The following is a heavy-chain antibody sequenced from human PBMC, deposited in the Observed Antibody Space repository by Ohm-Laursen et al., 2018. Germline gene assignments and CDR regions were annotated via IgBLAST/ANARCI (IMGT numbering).Heavy chain of an antibody. CDR1: GFTFSIYS. J-gene: IGHJ4*02. D-gene: IGHD1-1*01. Sequence: SLRLSCTASGFTFSIYSMNWVRQAPGKGLEWISYISSSSGAIYYADSVKGRFTISRDNANNSLYLQMNSLRAEDTAVYYCAKDFWNDRGVDYWGQGTLVTVSS. CDR2: ISSSSGAI. CDR3: AKDFWNDRGVDY. V-gene: IGHV3-48*01.